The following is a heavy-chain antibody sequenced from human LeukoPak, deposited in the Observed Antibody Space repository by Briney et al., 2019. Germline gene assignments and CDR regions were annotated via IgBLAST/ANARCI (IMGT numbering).Heavy chain of an antibody. V-gene: IGHV3-30*04. CDR3: ARVPSWKGYMDV. CDR2: ISYDGSNK. CDR1: GFTFSSYA. D-gene: IGHD1-1*01. Sequence: PGGSLRLSRAASGFTFSSYAMHWVRQAPGKGLEWVAVISYDGSNKYYADSVKGRFTISRDNAKNSLYLQMSSLRAEDTAVYYCARVPSWKGYMDVWGKGTTVTVSS. J-gene: IGHJ6*03.